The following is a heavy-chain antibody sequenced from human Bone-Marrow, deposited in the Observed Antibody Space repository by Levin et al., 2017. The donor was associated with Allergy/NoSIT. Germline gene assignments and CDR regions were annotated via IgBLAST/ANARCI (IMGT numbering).Heavy chain of an antibody. Sequence: PGGSLRLSCAASGLTFRNVWMSWVRQAPGKGLEWVGRIKSKTDGGTTDYAAPVKGRFIISRDDSKDTLYLQMKSLQTEDTAVYYCTTASFDFWSGPIDYWGQGTLVTVSS. J-gene: IGHJ4*02. CDR2: IKSKTDGGTT. V-gene: IGHV3-15*01. CDR1: GLTFRNVW. CDR3: TTASFDFWSGPIDY. D-gene: IGHD3-3*01.